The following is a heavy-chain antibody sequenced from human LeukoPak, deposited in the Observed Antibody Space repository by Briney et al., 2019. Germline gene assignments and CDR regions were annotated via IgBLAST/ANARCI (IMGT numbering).Heavy chain of an antibody. J-gene: IGHJ2*01. V-gene: IGHV3-11*01. CDR3: ARLSPNWYFDL. CDR2: ISSSSSII. Sequence: PGGSLRLSCAASGFTFSDYYMSWIRQAPGKGLEWVSYISSSSSIIYYADSMKGRFTISRDNAKNSLFLQMNSLRAEDTAVYFCARLSPNWYFDLWGRGTLVTVSS. CDR1: GFTFSDYY.